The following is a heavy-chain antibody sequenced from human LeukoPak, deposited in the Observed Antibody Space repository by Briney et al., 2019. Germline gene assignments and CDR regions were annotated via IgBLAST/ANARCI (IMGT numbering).Heavy chain of an antibody. Sequence: ASVKVSCKASGGTFSSYAISWVRQAPGQGLEWMGGIILIFGTANYAQKFQGRGTITTDESTSTAYMELSSLRSEDTAVYYCASRIPPARDGYNYRDYYYYYYMDVWGKGTTVTVSS. V-gene: IGHV1-69*05. J-gene: IGHJ6*03. D-gene: IGHD5-24*01. CDR2: IILIFGTA. CDR1: GGTFSSYA. CDR3: ASRIPPARDGYNYRDYYYYYYMDV.